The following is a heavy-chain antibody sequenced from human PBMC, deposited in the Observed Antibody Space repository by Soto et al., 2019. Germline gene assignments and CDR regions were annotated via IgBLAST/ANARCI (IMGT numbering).Heavy chain of an antibody. CDR1: GFTFSSYW. Sequence: VQLVESGGGLVQPGGSLRLSCAASGFTFSSYWMSWVRQAPGKGLEWVANIKQDGSEKYYVDSVKGRFTISRDNAKNSLYLQMNSLRAEDTAVYYCARGYCSGGSCYPDDYWGQGTLVTVSS. V-gene: IGHV3-7*01. D-gene: IGHD2-15*01. CDR3: ARGYCSGGSCYPDDY. CDR2: IKQDGSEK. J-gene: IGHJ4*02.